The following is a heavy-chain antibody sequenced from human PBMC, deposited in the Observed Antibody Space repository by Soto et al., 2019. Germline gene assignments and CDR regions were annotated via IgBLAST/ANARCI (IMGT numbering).Heavy chain of an antibody. V-gene: IGHV3-66*01. D-gene: IGHD4-17*01. CDR3: STAPGFFDY. CDR2: IYSGGSA. CDR1: GFSVSTNF. Sequence: EVQLVDSGGGLVQPGGSLRLSCAASGFSVSTNFMAWVRQAPGKGLEWVSVIYSGGSAYYADSVRGRFTNSRDSSKNTLYLQMNSLRAEDTAVYYCSTAPGFFDYWGQGTLVTVSS. J-gene: IGHJ4*02.